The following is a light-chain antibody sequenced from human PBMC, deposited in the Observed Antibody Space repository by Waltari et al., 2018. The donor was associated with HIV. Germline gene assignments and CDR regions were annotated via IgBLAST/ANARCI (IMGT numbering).Light chain of an antibody. CDR3: QSYDSNLSGL. Sequence: QSELTQPPSVSAAPGQRVTISCTGSSSNIGAGYVLHWYQQVPGRAPKVVIYGTSNRPSGVPDRFSGSKSGSSASLVITGLQSEDEADYYCQSYDSNLSGLFGGGTKVTVL. V-gene: IGLV1-40*01. CDR1: SSNIGAGYV. CDR2: GTS. J-gene: IGLJ2*01.